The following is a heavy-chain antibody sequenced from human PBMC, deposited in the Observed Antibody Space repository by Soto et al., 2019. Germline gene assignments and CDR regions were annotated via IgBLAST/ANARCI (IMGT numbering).Heavy chain of an antibody. CDR3: ARHGRYNSDYPRWFDA. V-gene: IGHV4-39*01. CDR1: GDSISRDFDY. D-gene: IGHD5-18*01. CDR2: INYSGRT. Sequence: SETLSLTCSVSGDSISRDFDYWGWIRQPPGKGLEWIGSINYSGRTHDNPSLRSRVTISVDTSKNQFSLKVHSVTAADTGVYYFARHGRYNSDYPRWFDAWGQGILVTVSS. J-gene: IGHJ5*02.